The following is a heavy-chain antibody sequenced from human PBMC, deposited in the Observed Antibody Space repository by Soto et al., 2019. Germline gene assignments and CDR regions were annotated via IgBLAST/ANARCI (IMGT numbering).Heavy chain of an antibody. Sequence: QVQLVQSGAEVKKPGASVKVSCKASGYTFTGYYMHWVRQAPGQGLEWMGWINPNSGGTNYAQKFQGRVTMTRDTSISTVYMELSRLRSDDTAVYYCARLTYYYDSSGYYTSFDYWGQGTLVTVSS. CDR2: INPNSGGT. V-gene: IGHV1-2*02. CDR1: GYTFTGYY. J-gene: IGHJ4*02. CDR3: ARLTYYYDSSGYYTSFDY. D-gene: IGHD3-22*01.